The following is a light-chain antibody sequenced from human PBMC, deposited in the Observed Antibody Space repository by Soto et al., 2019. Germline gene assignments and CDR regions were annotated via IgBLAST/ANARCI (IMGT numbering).Light chain of an antibody. J-gene: IGKJ5*01. CDR3: QQYGTSPIT. Sequence: ENVLTQSPGTLSLSPGERATLSCRASQTVSSYLTWYQQRPGQAPRLLIYGASKRATGIPDRFSGSGSETDFTLTISRLEPEDFALYYCQQYGTSPITFGQGTRLEIK. CDR1: QTVSSY. V-gene: IGKV3-20*01. CDR2: GAS.